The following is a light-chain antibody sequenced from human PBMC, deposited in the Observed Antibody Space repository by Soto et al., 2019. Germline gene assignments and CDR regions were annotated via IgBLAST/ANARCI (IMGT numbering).Light chain of an antibody. Sequence: EIVMTQSPATLSVSPGERATLSCGASQSVSSNLAWYQQKPGQAPRLLIYDASTRATGIPAGFSGSGSGTEFTLTISSLQSEDFAVYYCQQYNNWPRTFGQGTKVEIK. CDR3: QQYNNWPRT. CDR1: QSVSSN. V-gene: IGKV3-15*01. J-gene: IGKJ1*01. CDR2: DAS.